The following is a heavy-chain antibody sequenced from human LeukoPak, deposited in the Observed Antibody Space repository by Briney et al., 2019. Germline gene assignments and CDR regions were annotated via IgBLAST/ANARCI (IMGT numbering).Heavy chain of an antibody. CDR1: GYSFTSYG. CDR3: ARESSAGSYQNDY. Sequence: GASVKVSCKASGYSFTSYGISWVRQAPGQGLEWMGWISAHNGATNYAQNLQGRVTMTTDTSTNTAYMEVRSLRSDDTAVHYCARESSAGSYQNDYWGQGTLVTVSS. J-gene: IGHJ4*02. V-gene: IGHV1-18*01. CDR2: ISAHNGAT. D-gene: IGHD3-10*01.